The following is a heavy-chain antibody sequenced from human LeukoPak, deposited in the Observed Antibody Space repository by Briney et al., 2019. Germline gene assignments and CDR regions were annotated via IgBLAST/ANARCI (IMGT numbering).Heavy chain of an antibody. D-gene: IGHD6-19*01. V-gene: IGHV4-34*01. CDR3: ARWEIAVALWVY. CDR2: INHSGST. J-gene: IGHJ4*02. Sequence: TSETLSLTCAVYGGSFSGYYWSWIRQPPGKGLEWIGEINHSGSTNYNPSLKSRVTISVDTSKNQFSLKLSSVTAADTAVYYCARWEIAVALWVYWGQGTLVTVSS. CDR1: GGSFSGYY.